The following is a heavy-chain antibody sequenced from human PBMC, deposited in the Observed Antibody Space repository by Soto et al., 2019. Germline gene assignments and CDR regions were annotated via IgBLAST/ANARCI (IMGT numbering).Heavy chain of an antibody. CDR2: INPNSGGT. D-gene: IGHD3-22*01. V-gene: IGHV1-2*04. CDR3: ARGPPESDDSSGYSVYYYGMDV. Sequence: ASVKVSCKASGYTFTGYYMHWVRQAPGQGLEWMGWINPNSGGTNYAQKFQGWVPMTRDTSISTAYMGLSRLRSDETAVYYCARGPPESDDSSGYSVYYYGMDVWGQGTTVTVSS. J-gene: IGHJ6*02. CDR1: GYTFTGYY.